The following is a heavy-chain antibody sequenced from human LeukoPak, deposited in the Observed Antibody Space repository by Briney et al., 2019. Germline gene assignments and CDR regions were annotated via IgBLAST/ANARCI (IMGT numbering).Heavy chain of an antibody. D-gene: IGHD3-22*01. J-gene: IGHJ4*02. CDR1: GFTFSSYS. Sequence: GGSLRLSCAASGFTFSSYSMNWVRQAPGEGLEWVSYISSLSGTIYYADSVKGRFTISRDNAKNSLYLQMDSLRAEDTAVYYCARDLSSRDYYDSSGYGGWGQGTLVTVSS. CDR2: ISSLSGTI. CDR3: ARDLSSRDYYDSSGYGG. V-gene: IGHV3-48*01.